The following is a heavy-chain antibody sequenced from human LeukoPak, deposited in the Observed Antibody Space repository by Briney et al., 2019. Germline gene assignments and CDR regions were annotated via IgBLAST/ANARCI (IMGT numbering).Heavy chain of an antibody. D-gene: IGHD4-17*01. J-gene: IGHJ4*02. Sequence: GGSLRLPCAASGFTFSSYSMNWIRQAPGKGLEWVSSISSSTSYIYYADSVKGRFTISKDNAKNSLYLQMNSLRAEDTAVYYCARAGGSTVSHSDYWGQGTLVTVSP. CDR2: ISSSTSYI. CDR3: ARAGGSTVSHSDY. CDR1: GFTFSSYS. V-gene: IGHV3-21*01.